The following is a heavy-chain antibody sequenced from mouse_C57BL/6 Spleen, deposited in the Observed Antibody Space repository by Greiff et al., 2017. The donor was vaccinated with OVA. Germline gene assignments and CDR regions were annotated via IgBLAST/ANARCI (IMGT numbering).Heavy chain of an antibody. CDR2: IYPGDGDT. CDR3: ARDYYYGSSPRYFDV. V-gene: IGHV1-82*01. Sequence: QVQLQQSGPELVKPGASVKISCKASGYAFSSSWMNWVKQRPGKGLEWIGRIYPGDGDTNYNGKFKGKATLTADKSSSTAYMQLSSLTSEDSAVYFCARDYYYGSSPRYFDVWGTGTTVTVSS. D-gene: IGHD1-1*01. CDR1: GYAFSSSW. J-gene: IGHJ1*03.